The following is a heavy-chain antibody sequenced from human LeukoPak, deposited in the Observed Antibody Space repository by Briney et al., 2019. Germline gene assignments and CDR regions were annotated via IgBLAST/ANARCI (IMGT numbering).Heavy chain of an antibody. CDR3: ARSGRTVEMAYYFDY. D-gene: IGHD5-24*01. Sequence: SVKVSCKASGGTFSSYAISWVRQAPGQGLEWMGGIIPVFGTANYAQKFQGRVTITADESTSTAYMELGSLRSEDTAMYYCARSGRTVEMAYYFDYWGQGTLVTVSS. CDR1: GGTFSSYA. J-gene: IGHJ4*02. CDR2: IIPVFGTA. V-gene: IGHV1-69*13.